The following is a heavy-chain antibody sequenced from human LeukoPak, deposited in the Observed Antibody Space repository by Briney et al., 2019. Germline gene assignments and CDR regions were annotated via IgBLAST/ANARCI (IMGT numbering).Heavy chain of an antibody. CDR1: GGSISSGAYY. D-gene: IGHD3-3*01. CDR3: ARDREMTIFGVVPPGAFDI. CDR2: IYYSGST. J-gene: IGHJ3*02. V-gene: IGHV4-61*08. Sequence: SETLSLTCTVSGGSISSGAYYWSWIRQHPGKGLEWIGYIYYSGSTNYNPSLKSRVTISVDTSKNQFSLKLSSVTAADTAVYYCARDREMTIFGVVPPGAFDIWGQGTMVTVSS.